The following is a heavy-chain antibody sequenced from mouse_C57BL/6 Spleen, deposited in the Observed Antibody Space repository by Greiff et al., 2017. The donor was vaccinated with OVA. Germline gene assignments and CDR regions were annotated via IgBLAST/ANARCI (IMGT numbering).Heavy chain of an antibody. CDR3: ARDYYGSSYGGYFDV. J-gene: IGHJ1*03. Sequence: EVMLVESGGGLVKPGGSLKLSCAASGFTFSDYGMHWVRQAPEKGLEWVAYISSGSSTIYYADTVKGRFTISRDNANNTLFLQMTSLRSEDTAMYYCARDYYGSSYGGYFDVWGTGTTVTISS. CDR2: ISSGSSTI. D-gene: IGHD1-1*01. CDR1: GFTFSDYG. V-gene: IGHV5-17*01.